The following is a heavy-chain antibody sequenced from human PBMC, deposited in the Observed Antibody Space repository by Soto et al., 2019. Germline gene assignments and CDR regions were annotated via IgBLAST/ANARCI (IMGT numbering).Heavy chain of an antibody. CDR3: TKDSGWESWY. Sequence: DVQLLEPGGDLVQPGGSLRLSCAASGFTVSNSGMSWVRQAPGKGLEWASGLSEGGDKTYYADSVKGRFTISRDNAKNILYLQMTSLRVEDTAVYFCTKDSGWESWYWGQGALVTVSS. J-gene: IGHJ4*02. CDR1: GFTVSNSG. D-gene: IGHD3-16*01. V-gene: IGHV3-23*01. CDR2: LSEGGDKT.